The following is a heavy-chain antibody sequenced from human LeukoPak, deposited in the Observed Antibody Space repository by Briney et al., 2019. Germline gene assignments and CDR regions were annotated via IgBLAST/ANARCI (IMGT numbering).Heavy chain of an antibody. D-gene: IGHD1-7*01. V-gene: IGHV4-34*01. J-gene: IGHJ4*02. CDR2: INHSGST. CDR3: ARGNYDYFDY. Sequence: PSETLSLTCAVYGGSFSGYHWSWIRQPPGKGLEWIGEINHSGSTSYNPSLKSRVTISVDTSKIQFSLKLSSVTAADTAVYYCARGNYDYFDYWGQGTLVTVSS. CDR1: GGSFSGYH.